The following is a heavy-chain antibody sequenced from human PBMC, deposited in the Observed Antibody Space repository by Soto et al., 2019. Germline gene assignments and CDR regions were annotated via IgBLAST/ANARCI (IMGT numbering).Heavy chain of an antibody. J-gene: IGHJ1*01. CDR1: GGTFSSYA. CDR3: ARGGTIFGVVIIDAEYFQH. V-gene: IGHV1-69*13. D-gene: IGHD3-3*01. Sequence: SVKVSCKASGGTFSSYAISWVRQAPGQGLEWMGGIIPIFGTANYAQKFQGRVTITADESTSTAYMELSSLRSEDTAVYYCARGGTIFGVVIIDAEYFQHWGQGTLVTVSS. CDR2: IIPIFGTA.